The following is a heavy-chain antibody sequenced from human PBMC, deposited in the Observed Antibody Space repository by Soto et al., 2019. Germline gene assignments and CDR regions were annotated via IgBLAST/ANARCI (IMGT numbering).Heavy chain of an antibody. V-gene: IGHV3-20*04. CDR2: VNWNGGST. CDR3: VRGASLNFDY. CDR1: GFTFDDYG. Sequence: EVQLVESGGGVLRPGGSLRLSCAASGFTFDDYGMSWARQAPGKGLEWVSGVNWNGGSTGYADSVKGRFTISRDNAKNSLYLQINSLRAADTAFYYCVRGASLNFDYWGQGTLVTVSS. D-gene: IGHD1-26*01. J-gene: IGHJ4*02.